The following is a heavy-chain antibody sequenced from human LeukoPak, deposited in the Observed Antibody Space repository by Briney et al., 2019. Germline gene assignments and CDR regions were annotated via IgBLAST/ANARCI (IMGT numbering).Heavy chain of an antibody. V-gene: IGHV3-9*01. CDR2: ISWNSGSI. CDR1: GFTFDDYA. J-gene: IGHJ4*02. CDR3: ARVSAKYSSSSRVDY. Sequence: GGSLRLSCAASGFTFDDYAMHWVRQAPGKGLEWVSGISWNSGSIGYADSVKGRFTISRDNSKNTLYLQMNSLRAEDTAVYYCARVSAKYSSSSRVDYWGQGTLVTVSS. D-gene: IGHD6-6*01.